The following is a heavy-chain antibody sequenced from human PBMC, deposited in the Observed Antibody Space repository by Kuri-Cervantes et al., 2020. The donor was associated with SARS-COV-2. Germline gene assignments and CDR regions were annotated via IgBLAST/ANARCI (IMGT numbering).Heavy chain of an antibody. D-gene: IGHD6-6*01. CDR2: IYPGDSDT. CDR1: GYIFANYW. CDR3: ALSQLEDAFGV. V-gene: IGHV5-51*01. Sequence: GGSLRLSCKGSGYIFANYWIGWVRQMPGKGLEWMGIIYPGDSDTKYSPSFQGHVTISADKSVTAAYLQWRSLNASDTATYYCALSQLEDAFGVWGQGTVVTVSS. J-gene: IGHJ3*01.